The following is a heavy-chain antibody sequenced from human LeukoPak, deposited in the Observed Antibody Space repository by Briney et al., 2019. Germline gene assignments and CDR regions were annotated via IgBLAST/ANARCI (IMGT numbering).Heavy chain of an antibody. CDR3: ARGPGIAAAGPFDY. CDR1: GYTFTSYS. CDR2: SNAGNGNT. J-gene: IGHJ4*02. Sequence: ASVNVSCKASGYTFTSYSMHWVRQAPGQRLEWMGWSNAGNGNTKYSQEFQGRVTITRDTSASTAYMELSSLRSEDMAVYYCARGPGIAAAGPFDYWGQGTLVTVSS. D-gene: IGHD6-13*01. V-gene: IGHV1-3*02.